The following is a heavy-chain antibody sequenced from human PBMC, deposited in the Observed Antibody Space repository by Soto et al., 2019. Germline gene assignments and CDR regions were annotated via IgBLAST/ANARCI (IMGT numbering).Heavy chain of an antibody. CDR2: ISDDGSRA. J-gene: IGHJ4*02. D-gene: IGHD3-10*01. Sequence: WGSQSHSCTASGFTFSMYWMHWVRQVPGKGPGLVSLISDDGSRADYADSVKGRFTISRDNAKNTLYLEMHVLRADDTAVYYCTRGPRPSSVGTGAFWGQGTPVTVSS. V-gene: IGHV3-74*01. CDR3: TRGPRPSSVGTGAF. CDR1: GFTFSMYW.